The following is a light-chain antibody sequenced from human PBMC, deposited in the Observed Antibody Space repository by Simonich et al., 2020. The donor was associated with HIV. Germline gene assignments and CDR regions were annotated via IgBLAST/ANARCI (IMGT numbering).Light chain of an antibody. V-gene: IGKV3-20*01. CDR1: QRVRIRY. CDR2: STS. CDR3: QQYGSSPT. Sequence: EIVLTQSPGTLSLSPGERATLSCRASQRVRIRYFAWYQQKPGQAPRLLIYSTSSRATGIPDRFSGSGSGTDFTLTISRLEPEDFAVYYCQQYGSSPTFGQGTKVEIK. J-gene: IGKJ1*01.